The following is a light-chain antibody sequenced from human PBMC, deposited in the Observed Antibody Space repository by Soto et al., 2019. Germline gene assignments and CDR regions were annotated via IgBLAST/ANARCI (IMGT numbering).Light chain of an antibody. Sequence: RATAASRTNQSVSSSYLAWYQQKRGQAPRLLFYCASSRATGVPDRFSGSGSGTAFTLTISRLEPEAFAVYHCSPHAHSSMSPIAGGTKVEIK. CDR2: CAS. J-gene: IGKJ4*01. V-gene: IGKV3-20*01. CDR3: SPHAHSSMSP. CDR1: QSVSSSY.